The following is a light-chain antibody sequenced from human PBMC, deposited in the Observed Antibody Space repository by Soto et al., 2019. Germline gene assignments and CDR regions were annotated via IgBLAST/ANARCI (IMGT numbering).Light chain of an antibody. CDR3: QEYNSYTWT. J-gene: IGKJ1*01. V-gene: IGKV1-5*01. CDR1: QSIRNW. Sequence: DIQMTQSPSTLSASVGDRVTITCRASQSIRNWLAWYQQKPGKVPKLLIYDASSLASGVPSRFSGSGSGTEFTLTISSLRPDDFASFYCQEYNSYTWTFGQGTKVDI. CDR2: DAS.